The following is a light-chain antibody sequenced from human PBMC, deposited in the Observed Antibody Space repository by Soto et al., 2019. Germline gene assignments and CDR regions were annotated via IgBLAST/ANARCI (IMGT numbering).Light chain of an antibody. J-gene: IGKJ4*01. V-gene: IGKV3-11*01. Sequence: EIVLTQSPVTLSLSPGERATLSCRASRSVSNYLAWYQQKPGQAPRLLIYETSTRATGIPVRFSGSGSGTDFTLTISSLEPEDFATYYCQQRSSWPLTFGGGTKVEIK. CDR2: ETS. CDR3: QQRSSWPLT. CDR1: RSVSNY.